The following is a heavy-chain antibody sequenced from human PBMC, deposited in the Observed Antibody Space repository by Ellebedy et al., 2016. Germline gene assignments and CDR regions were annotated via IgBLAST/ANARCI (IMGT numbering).Heavy chain of an antibody. J-gene: IGHJ4*02. D-gene: IGHD3-22*01. CDR3: SSGRGSRRYYDRSGYHYGFDY. CDR1: GFTFGDYA. Sequence: GGSLRLSCTASGFTFGDYAMSWFRQAPGKGLEWLGFIRSKAYDGTTEYAASVKGRFTVSRDDSKSIAYLQMNSLKTEDTAVYYCSSGRGSRRYYDRSGYHYGFDYWGQGTLVTVSS. V-gene: IGHV3-49*03. CDR2: IRSKAYDGTT.